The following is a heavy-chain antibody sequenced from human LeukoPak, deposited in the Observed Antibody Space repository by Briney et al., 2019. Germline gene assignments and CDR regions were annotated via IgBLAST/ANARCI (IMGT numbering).Heavy chain of an antibody. D-gene: IGHD6-13*01. J-gene: IGHJ4*02. V-gene: IGHV3-30-3*01. Sequence: PGRSLRLSCAASGFTFSNYAVHWVRQAPGKGLEWVAVISDDGNNKYYTDSVKGRFTIFRDNSKNTLYLQMNSLRAEDTAVYYCARDLAAEVDYWGQGTLVTVSS. CDR2: ISDDGNNK. CDR3: ARDLAAEVDY. CDR1: GFTFSNYA.